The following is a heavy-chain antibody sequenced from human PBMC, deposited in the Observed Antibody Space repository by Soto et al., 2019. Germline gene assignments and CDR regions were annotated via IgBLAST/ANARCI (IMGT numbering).Heavy chain of an antibody. CDR2: FDPEDGET. D-gene: IGHD2-2*01. J-gene: IGHJ4*02. V-gene: IGHV1-24*01. CDR3: ATIGGCSSTSYPWDY. Sequence: GASVKVSFKVSGYTLTELSMHWVRQAPGKGLEWMGGFDPEDGETIYAQKFQGRVTMTEDTSTDTAYMELSSLRSEDTAVYYCATIGGCSSTSYPWDYWGQGTLVTVSS. CDR1: GYTLTELS.